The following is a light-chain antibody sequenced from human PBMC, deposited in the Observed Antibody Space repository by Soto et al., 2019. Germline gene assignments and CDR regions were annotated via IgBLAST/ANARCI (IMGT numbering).Light chain of an antibody. CDR3: QQSYSTPLT. J-gene: IGKJ4*01. CDR1: QSISSY. Sequence: DIQMTQSPCSLSASVGDRVTITCGASQSISSYLNWYQQKPGKAPKLLIYAASSLQSGVPSRFSGSGSGTDFTLTISSLQPEDFATYYCQQSYSTPLTFGGGTKVDIK. CDR2: AAS. V-gene: IGKV1-39*01.